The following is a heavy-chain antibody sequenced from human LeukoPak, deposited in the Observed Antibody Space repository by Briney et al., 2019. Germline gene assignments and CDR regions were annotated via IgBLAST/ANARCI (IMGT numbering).Heavy chain of an antibody. D-gene: IGHD2-15*01. CDR2: IWFDGSNK. V-gene: IGHV3-33*01. CDR1: GFTFSSYG. Sequence: GGSLRLSCAASGFTFSSYGMHWVRQAPGKGLEWVAVIWFDGSNKNYADSVKGRFTISRDNSKNTLYLQMNSLRADDTAVYYCARAIQFGGYFDYWGQGTLVTVSS. CDR3: ARAIQFGGYFDY. J-gene: IGHJ4*02.